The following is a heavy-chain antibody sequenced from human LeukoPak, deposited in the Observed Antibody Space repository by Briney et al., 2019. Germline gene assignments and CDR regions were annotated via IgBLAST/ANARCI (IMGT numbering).Heavy chain of an antibody. CDR3: ARDYGDYAFDS. J-gene: IGHJ4*02. D-gene: IGHD4-17*01. V-gene: IGHV4-39*02. CDR1: GGSISSSTYY. Sequence: PSXXXXXTCSXSGGSISSSTYYWGWIRQPPGQGLDWIGNIYYSGSTYYNPSLKSRVTISVDTSKNQFSLKLTSVTAADTAVYYCARDYGDYAFDSWGQGTLVTVSS. CDR2: IYYSGST.